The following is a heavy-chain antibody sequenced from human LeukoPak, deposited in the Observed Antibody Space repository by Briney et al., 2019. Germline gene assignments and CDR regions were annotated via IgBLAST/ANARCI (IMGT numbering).Heavy chain of an antibody. Sequence: GGSLRLSCAASGFTFRSHWMSWVRQAPGKGLEWVANINQDGSETHYVDSVKSRFTISRDNAWNSLYLQMNSLRAEDTAMYYCARDHVAPGIYFDYWGQGTLVTVSS. CDR2: INQDGSET. V-gene: IGHV3-7*01. J-gene: IGHJ4*02. CDR1: GFTFRSHW. CDR3: ARDHVAPGIYFDY. D-gene: IGHD6-13*01.